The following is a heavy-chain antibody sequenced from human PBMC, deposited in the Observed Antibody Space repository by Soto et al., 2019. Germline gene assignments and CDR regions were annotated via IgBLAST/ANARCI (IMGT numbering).Heavy chain of an antibody. Sequence: SETLSLTCAVSGGSISSSNWWSWVRQPPGKGLEWIGEIYHSGSTNYNPSLKSRVTISVDKSKNQFSLKLSSVTAADTAVYYCARGRYYGSGSYYGWFDPWGQGTLVTVSS. CDR2: IYHSGST. J-gene: IGHJ5*02. V-gene: IGHV4-4*02. D-gene: IGHD3-10*01. CDR1: GGSISSSNW. CDR3: ARGRYYGSGSYYGWFDP.